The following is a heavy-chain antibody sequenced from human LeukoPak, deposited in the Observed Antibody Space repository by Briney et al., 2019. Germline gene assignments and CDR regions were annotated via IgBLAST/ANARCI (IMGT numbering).Heavy chain of an antibody. CDR2: FDPEGGET. CDR3: ARGSNDFWSGYYREYYFDY. J-gene: IGHJ4*02. CDR1: GYTLTELS. Sequence: ASVKVSCKVSGYTLTELSMHWVRQAPGKGLEWMGGFDPEGGETIYAQKFQGRVTMTEDTSTDTAYMELSSLRSEDTAVYYCARGSNDFWSGYYREYYFDYWGQGTLVTVSS. D-gene: IGHD3-3*01. V-gene: IGHV1-24*01.